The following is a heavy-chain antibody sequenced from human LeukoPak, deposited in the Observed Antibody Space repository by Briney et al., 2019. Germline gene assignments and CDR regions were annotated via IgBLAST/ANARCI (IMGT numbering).Heavy chain of an antibody. CDR3: ARDYIGGWNDH. D-gene: IGHD3-16*01. Sequence: GGSLRLSCSASGFTFSSYWTSWVRQTPGKGLECVAKIREDGNEKFYVDSVKGRFTISRDNAKNSVYLQMNSLRVEDTAVYFCARDYIGGWNDHWGQGTLVTVSS. V-gene: IGHV3-7*01. J-gene: IGHJ4*02. CDR1: GFTFSSYW. CDR2: IREDGNEK.